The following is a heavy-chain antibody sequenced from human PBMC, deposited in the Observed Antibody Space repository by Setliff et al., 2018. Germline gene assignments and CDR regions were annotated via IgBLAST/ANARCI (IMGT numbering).Heavy chain of an antibody. J-gene: IGHJ4*02. CDR2: IYTSGTT. CDR1: GASISSYY. D-gene: IGHD6-19*01. V-gene: IGHV4-59*08. Sequence: PSETLSLTCSVSGASISSYYWSWIRQPPGKGLEWIGYIYTSGTTKYNPSLKSRVTISIDTSKSQFSLNLSSVTAADTAVYYCARQPRTYVAAGPPFEYWGQGTLVTVSS. CDR3: ARQPRTYVAAGPPFEY.